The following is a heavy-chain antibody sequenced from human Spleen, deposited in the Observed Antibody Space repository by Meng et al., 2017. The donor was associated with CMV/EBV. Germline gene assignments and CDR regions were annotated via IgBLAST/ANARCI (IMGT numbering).Heavy chain of an antibody. CDR1: GFSFSSYW. V-gene: IGHV3-74*03. J-gene: IGHJ4*02. CDR3: VRGMGTD. CDR2: INSDGNII. Sequence: GESLKISCVASGFSFSSYWMHWVRQAPGKGLVWVSRINSDGNIITYADSVKGRFTISRDNTKNTLSLQMNSLRAEDTAIYYCVRGMGTDWGRGTLVTVSS. D-gene: IGHD5-24*01.